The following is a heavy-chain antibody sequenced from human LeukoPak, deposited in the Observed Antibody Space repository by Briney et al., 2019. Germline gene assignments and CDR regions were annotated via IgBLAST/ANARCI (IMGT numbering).Heavy chain of an antibody. CDR1: GYSISSGYY. V-gene: IGHV4-38-2*01. Sequence: PSETLSLTCAVSGYSISSGYYWGWIRQPPGKGLEWIGSIYHSGSTYYNPSLKSRVTISVDTSKNQFSLKLSSVTAADTAVYCCARGSVVAATHDYWGQGTLVTVSS. D-gene: IGHD2-15*01. J-gene: IGHJ4*02. CDR3: ARGSVVAATHDY. CDR2: IYHSGST.